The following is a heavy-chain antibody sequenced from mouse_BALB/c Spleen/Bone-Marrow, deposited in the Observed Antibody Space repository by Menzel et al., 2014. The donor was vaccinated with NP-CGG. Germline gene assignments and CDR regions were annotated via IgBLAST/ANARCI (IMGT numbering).Heavy chain of an antibody. CDR1: GFSFNSYG. D-gene: IGHD2-4*01. J-gene: IGHJ3*01. CDR3: ARHAYYDQTEVSFVY. CDR2: ISGGGSYT. V-gene: IGHV5-9-2*01. Sequence: EVQLVESGGGLVKSGGSLKLSCAASGFSFNSYGMSWVRQTPEKRLEWVATISGGGSYTFYPDSVKGRFTISRDNAKNNLSLQLSSLRSEDTALYYCARHAYYDQTEVSFVYWGQGTLVTVSA.